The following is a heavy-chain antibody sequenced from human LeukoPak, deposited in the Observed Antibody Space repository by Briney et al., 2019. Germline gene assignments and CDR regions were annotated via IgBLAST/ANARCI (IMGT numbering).Heavy chain of an antibody. CDR2: IYYSGST. V-gene: IGHV4-31*03. J-gene: IGHJ4*02. D-gene: IGHD3-22*01. Sequence: SQTLSLTCTVSGGSISSGGYYWSWIRQHPGKGLEWIGYIYYSGSTYYNPSLKSRVTISVDTSKNQFSLKLSSVTAADTAVYYCARNYYDSSGYFSGDYWGQGTLVTVSS. CDR3: ARNYYDSSGYFSGDY. CDR1: GGSISSGGYY.